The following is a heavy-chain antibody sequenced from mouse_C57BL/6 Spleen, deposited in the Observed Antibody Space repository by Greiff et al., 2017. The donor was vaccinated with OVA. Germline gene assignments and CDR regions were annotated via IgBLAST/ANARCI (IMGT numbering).Heavy chain of an antibody. J-gene: IGHJ2*01. CDR3: ARDYGSSYNYFDY. V-gene: IGHV1-69*01. Sequence: VKLQQPGAELVMPGASVKLSCKASGYTFTSYWMHWVKQRPGQGLEWIGEIDPSDSYTNYNQKFKGKSTLTVDKSSSKAYMQLSSLTSEDSAVYYCARDYGSSYNYFDYWGQGTTLTVSS. D-gene: IGHD1-1*01. CDR1: GYTFTSYW. CDR2: IDPSDSYT.